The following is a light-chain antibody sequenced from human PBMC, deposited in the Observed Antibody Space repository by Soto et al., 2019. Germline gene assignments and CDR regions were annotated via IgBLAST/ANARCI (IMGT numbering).Light chain of an antibody. CDR1: SSDVGGYNS. CDR2: EVT. Sequence: QSALTQPPSASGSPGQSVTISCTGGSSDVGGYNSVSWYQQHPGKAPKLMIYEVTKRPSGVPDRFSGSKSGNTASLTVSGVQAEDEADYYCFSYAGGNKVFGTGTKVTVL. V-gene: IGLV2-8*01. J-gene: IGLJ1*01. CDR3: FSYAGGNKV.